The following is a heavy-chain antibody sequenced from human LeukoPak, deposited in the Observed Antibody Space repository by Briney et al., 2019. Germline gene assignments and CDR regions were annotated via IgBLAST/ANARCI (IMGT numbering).Heavy chain of an antibody. Sequence: PSETLSLTCSVSGGSIGHYYWSWIRQPPGKGLEWIGYIYDSGSTNYNPSLKSRATISVDTAKNQFSLKLRSVTAADTAVYYCARVIYNGLQPWYFDYWGQGTLVTVSS. J-gene: IGHJ4*02. CDR1: GGSIGHYY. D-gene: IGHD4-11*01. CDR3: ARVIYNGLQPWYFDY. V-gene: IGHV4-59*01. CDR2: IYDSGST.